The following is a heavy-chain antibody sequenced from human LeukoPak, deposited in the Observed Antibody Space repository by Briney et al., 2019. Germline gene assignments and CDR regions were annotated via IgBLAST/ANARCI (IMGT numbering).Heavy chain of an antibody. Sequence: SVKVSCKASGCTFSSYSIRWVRHAPGQGLEWMGWITPILGRPNYAQKFQGRVTITADKSTSTAHMELSSLRSEHTALYYCARGTYCGGDCYSELWFDPWGQETLVTVSS. CDR2: ITPILGRP. CDR1: GCTFSSYS. J-gene: IGHJ5*02. V-gene: IGHV1-69*10. CDR3: ARGTYCGGDCYSELWFDP. D-gene: IGHD2-21*02.